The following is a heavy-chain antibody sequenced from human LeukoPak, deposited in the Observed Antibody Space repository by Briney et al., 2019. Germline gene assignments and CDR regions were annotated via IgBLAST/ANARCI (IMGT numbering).Heavy chain of an antibody. V-gene: IGHV4-4*02. Sequence: SETLSLTCAVSGGSISSSNRWSWVRQPPGKGLEWIGEIYHSGSTNYNPSLKSRVTISVDKSKNPFSLKLSSVTAADTAVYYCAGRDTLLSRAFDYWGQGTLVTVSS. CDR1: GGSISSSNR. J-gene: IGHJ4*02. D-gene: IGHD5-24*01. CDR3: AGRDTLLSRAFDY. CDR2: IYHSGST.